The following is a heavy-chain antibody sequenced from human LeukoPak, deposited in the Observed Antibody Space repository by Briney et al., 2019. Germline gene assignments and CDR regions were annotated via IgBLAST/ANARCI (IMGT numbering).Heavy chain of an antibody. CDR2: ISSSSSYI. V-gene: IGHV3-21*01. J-gene: IGHJ4*02. CDR1: GFTFSNFA. Sequence: GGSLRLSCAASGFTFSNFAMNWVRQAPGKGLEWVSSISSSSSYIYYADSVKGRFTISRDNAKNSLYLQMNSLRAEDTAVYYCARASFPTYYYDSSGYRYYFDYWGQGTLVTVSS. D-gene: IGHD3-22*01. CDR3: ARASFPTYYYDSSGYRYYFDY.